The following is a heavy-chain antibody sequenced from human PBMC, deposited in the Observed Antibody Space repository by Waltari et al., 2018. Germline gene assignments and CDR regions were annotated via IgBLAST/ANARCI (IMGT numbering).Heavy chain of an antibody. CDR3: ARDTRQLGFAFDI. D-gene: IGHD6-6*01. Sequence: QVQLVESGGGVVQPGRSLRLSCAASGFTFSSYAMHWVRQAPGKGLGWVAVISYDGSNKYYADSVKGRFTISRDNSKNTLYLQMNSLRAEDTAVYYCARDTRQLGFAFDIWGQGTMVTVSS. V-gene: IGHV3-30-3*01. CDR1: GFTFSSYA. J-gene: IGHJ3*02. CDR2: ISYDGSNK.